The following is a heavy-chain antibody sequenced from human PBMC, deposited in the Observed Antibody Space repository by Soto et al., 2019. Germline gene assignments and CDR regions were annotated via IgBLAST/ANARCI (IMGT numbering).Heavy chain of an antibody. CDR3: ARVVRGSGSLESVLGYYYYYMDV. V-gene: IGHV1-18*01. J-gene: IGHJ6*03. D-gene: IGHD3-10*01. CDR1: GYTFTSYG. Sequence: ASVKVSCKASGYTFTSYGISWVRQAPGQGLEWMGWISAYNGNTNYAQKLQGRVTMTTDTSTSTAYMELRSLGSDDTAVYYCARVVRGSGSLESVLGYYYYYMDVWGKGTTVTVSS. CDR2: ISAYNGNT.